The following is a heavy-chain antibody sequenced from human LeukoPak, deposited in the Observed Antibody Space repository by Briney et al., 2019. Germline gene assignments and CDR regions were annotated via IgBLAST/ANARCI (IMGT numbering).Heavy chain of an antibody. J-gene: IGHJ4*02. Sequence: SVKVSCKASGGTFSSYAISWVRQAPGQGLKWMGGIIPIFGTANYAQKFQGRVTVTADESTSTAYMELSSLRSEDTAVYYCARSNGYSSGWFDYWGQGTLVTVSS. V-gene: IGHV1-69*13. CDR2: IIPIFGTA. CDR1: GGTFSSYA. D-gene: IGHD6-19*01. CDR3: ARSNGYSSGWFDY.